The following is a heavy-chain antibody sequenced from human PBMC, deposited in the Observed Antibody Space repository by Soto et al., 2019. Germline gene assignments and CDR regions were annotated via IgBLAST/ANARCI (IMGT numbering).Heavy chain of an antibody. V-gene: IGHV1-69*01. Sequence: QVQLVQSGAEVKKPGSSVKVSCKASGGTFSSYAISWVGQAPGQGLEWMGGIIPIFGTANYAQKFQGRVTITADESTSTAYMELSSLRSEDTAVYHCARDRSSGYSYGYGIGFWFDPWGQGTLVTVSS. CDR2: IIPIFGTA. CDR1: GGTFSSYA. D-gene: IGHD5-18*01. CDR3: ARDRSSGYSYGYGIGFWFDP. J-gene: IGHJ5*02.